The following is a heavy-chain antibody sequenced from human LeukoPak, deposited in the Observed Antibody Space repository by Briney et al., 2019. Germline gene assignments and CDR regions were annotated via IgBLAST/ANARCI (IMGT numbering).Heavy chain of an antibody. Sequence: PGGSLRLSCAASGFTFSDYYMSWIRQAPGKGLEWVSYISSRGSTIYYADSVKGRFTISRDNAKNSLYLQMNSLRAEDTAVYYCARARSVVPAALPDYYYYYMDVWGKGTTVTASS. D-gene: IGHD2-2*01. J-gene: IGHJ6*03. CDR3: ARARSVVPAALPDYYYYYMDV. CDR2: ISSRGSTI. CDR1: GFTFSDYY. V-gene: IGHV3-11*04.